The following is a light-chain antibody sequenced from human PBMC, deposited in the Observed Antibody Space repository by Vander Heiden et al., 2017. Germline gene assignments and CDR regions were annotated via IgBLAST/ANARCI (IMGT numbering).Light chain of an antibody. CDR3: MIWHNSAWV. Sequence: QAVLTQPSSLSASPGTSASLSCALRSGINVGTYTIYWFQQKPGSPPHYLLKYRSDSDKQQGSGVPSRFSGSKDVSANAGILLISGLQSEDEADYHCMIWHNSAWVFGEGTKLTVL. CDR1: SGINVGTYT. J-gene: IGLJ3*02. CDR2: YRSDSDK. V-gene: IGLV5-45*02.